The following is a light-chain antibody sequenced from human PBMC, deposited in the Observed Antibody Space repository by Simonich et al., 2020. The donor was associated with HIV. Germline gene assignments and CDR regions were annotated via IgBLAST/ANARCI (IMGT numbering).Light chain of an antibody. CDR3: QQYYSTPRT. CDR1: QGISSA. J-gene: IGKJ1*01. CDR2: AAS. Sequence: IQLTQSPSSLSASVGDRVTITCRASQGISSALVWYQQKPGKAPKLLLYAASRLESGGPSRFSGSGSGTDYTLTISSLQPEDFATYYCQQYYSTPRTFGQGTKVEIK. V-gene: IGKV1-NL1*01.